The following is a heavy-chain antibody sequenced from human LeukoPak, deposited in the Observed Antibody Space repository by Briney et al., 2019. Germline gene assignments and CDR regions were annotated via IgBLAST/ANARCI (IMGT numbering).Heavy chain of an antibody. V-gene: IGHV3-9*01. CDR3: AKDKGSGSYYYFDY. CDR1: GFTFDDYA. J-gene: IGHJ4*02. D-gene: IGHD1-26*01. CDR2: ISWNSGSI. Sequence: GRSLRLSCAASGFTFDDYAMHWVRQAPGKGLEWVSGISWNSGSIGYADSVEGRFTISRDNAKNSLYLQMNSLRAEDTALYYCAKDKGSGSYYYFDYWGQGTLVTVSS.